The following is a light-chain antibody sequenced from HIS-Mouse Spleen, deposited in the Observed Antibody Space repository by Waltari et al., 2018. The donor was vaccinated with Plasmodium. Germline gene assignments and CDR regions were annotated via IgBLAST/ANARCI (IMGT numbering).Light chain of an antibody. Sequence: SYELTQPPSVSVSPGQTASITCSGDKLGDKYACWYQQKPGQSPVLVIYQASKRSSGSPERFPGSNSGNTATLTIGGTQAMDEADYYCQAWDSSTWVFGGGTKLTVL. J-gene: IGLJ3*02. CDR2: QAS. CDR3: QAWDSSTWV. V-gene: IGLV3-1*01. CDR1: KLGDKY.